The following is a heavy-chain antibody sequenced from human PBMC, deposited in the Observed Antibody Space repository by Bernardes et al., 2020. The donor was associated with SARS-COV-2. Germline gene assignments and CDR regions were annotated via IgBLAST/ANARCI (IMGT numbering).Heavy chain of an antibody. CDR1: GGSISSTNYY. CDR3: AGSSCGIDCYIGGLRSWDYGMDV. D-gene: IGHD2-21*01. V-gene: IGHV4-39*01. J-gene: IGHJ6*02. Sequence: SATLSLTCTVSGGSISSTNYYWGWIRQPPGKGLEWIGSFYSSGSSYYNPSVQSRVSYSVDTSKNQFSLRLSFVTAADTAVYYCAGSSCGIDCYIGGLRSWDYGMDVWGPGTTVTVSS. CDR2: FYSSGSS.